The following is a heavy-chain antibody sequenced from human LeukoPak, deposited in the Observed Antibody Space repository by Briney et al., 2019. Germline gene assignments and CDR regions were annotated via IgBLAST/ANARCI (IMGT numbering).Heavy chain of an antibody. CDR3: VRGGCSSTSCLDY. CDR1: GFTFRNYW. Sequence: GGSLRLSCAASGFTFRNYWMHWVRQAPGKGLVWVARINSDGSNTNYADSVKGRFTISRDNAKNALYLQMNSLRAEDTAVYTCVRGGCSSTSCLDYWGQGTLVTVSS. J-gene: IGHJ4*02. CDR2: INSDGSNT. D-gene: IGHD2-2*01. V-gene: IGHV3-74*01.